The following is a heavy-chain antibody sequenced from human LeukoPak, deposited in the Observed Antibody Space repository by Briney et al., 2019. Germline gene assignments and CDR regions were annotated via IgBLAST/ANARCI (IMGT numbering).Heavy chain of an antibody. CDR2: IRAGGDNT. Sequence: GGSLRLSCAASGFTFSSYGMSWVRQAPGKGLEWVSGIRAGGDNTYYADSVKGRFTISRDNSKNTLYLQMNSLRAEDTAVYYCAKALFYTSGSNFDYWGQGTLVTVSS. V-gene: IGHV3-23*01. CDR1: GFTFSSYG. D-gene: IGHD6-19*01. CDR3: AKALFYTSGSNFDY. J-gene: IGHJ4*02.